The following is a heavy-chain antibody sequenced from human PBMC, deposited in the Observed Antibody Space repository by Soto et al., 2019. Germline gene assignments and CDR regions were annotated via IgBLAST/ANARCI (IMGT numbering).Heavy chain of an antibody. J-gene: IGHJ6*02. CDR3: ARGLGVRFLEWLLYGYGMDV. V-gene: IGHV4-34*01. Sequence: SETLSLTCAVYGGSFSCYYWIWIRQPPGKGLEWIGEINHSGSTNYNPSLKSRVTISVDTSKNQFSLKLSSVTAADTAVYYCARGLGVRFLEWLLYGYGMDVWGQGTTVTVSS. D-gene: IGHD3-3*01. CDR1: GGSFSCYY. CDR2: INHSGST.